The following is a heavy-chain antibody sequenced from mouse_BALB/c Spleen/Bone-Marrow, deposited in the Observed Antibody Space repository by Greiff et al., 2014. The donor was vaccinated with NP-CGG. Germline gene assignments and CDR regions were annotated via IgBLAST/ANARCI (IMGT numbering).Heavy chain of an antibody. V-gene: IGHV1S81*02. J-gene: IGHJ2*01. CDR3: ARRYYGSSYLLDY. CDR2: INTSNGRT. D-gene: IGHD1-1*01. CDR1: GYTFTSYG. Sequence: QVQLKQSGAELVTPGPSVKICCKVSGYTFTSYGIHWVKQRPGKGLEWIGVINTSNGRTNYNEKFRSKATLTVDKSSSTAYMQLSSLTSEDSAVYYCARRYYGSSYLLDYWGQGTTLTVSS.